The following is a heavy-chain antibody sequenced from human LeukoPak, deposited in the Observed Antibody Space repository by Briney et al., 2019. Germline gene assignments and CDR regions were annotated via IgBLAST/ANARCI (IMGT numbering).Heavy chain of an antibody. Sequence: GGSLRLSCAASGFTFSSYAMSWVRQAPGKGLEWVSAISGSGGSTYYADSVKGRFTISRDNSKNTLYLQMNSLRAEDTAVYYCARVGSYSMDSNWFDPWGQGTLVTVSS. J-gene: IGHJ5*02. V-gene: IGHV3-23*01. CDR3: ARVGSYSMDSNWFDP. CDR1: GFTFSSYA. D-gene: IGHD2-21*01. CDR2: ISGSGGST.